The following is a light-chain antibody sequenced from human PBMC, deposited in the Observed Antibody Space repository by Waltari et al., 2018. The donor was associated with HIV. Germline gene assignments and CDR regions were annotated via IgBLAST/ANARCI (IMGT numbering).Light chain of an antibody. CDR2: WLS. V-gene: IGKV4-1*01. CDR3: QQYYGTPGA. Sequence: EIVMTQHPASMAVSLGGGATTHCRSSQRLIYASKNKYYLTCCQTTPAPPPKLLIYWLSTRASGIPDRFSGSGSGTDFTLTINGLQAEDGAVYYCQQYYGTPGAFGQGTKVEIK. J-gene: IGKJ1*01. CDR1: QRLIYASKNKYY.